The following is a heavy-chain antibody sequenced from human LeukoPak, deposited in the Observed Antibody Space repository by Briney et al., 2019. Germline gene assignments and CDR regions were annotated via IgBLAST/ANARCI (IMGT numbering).Heavy chain of an antibody. CDR1: GGSISSSSYY. V-gene: IGHV4-39*01. CDR3: ASRYDYSNYIGY. J-gene: IGHJ4*02. CDR2: IYYSGST. D-gene: IGHD4-11*01. Sequence: SETLSLTCTVSGGSISSSSYYWGWIRQPPGKGLEWIGTIYYSGSTYYNPSLESRVTISVDTSKNQFSLKLSSVTAADTAVYYCASRYDYSNYIGYWGQGTLVTVSS.